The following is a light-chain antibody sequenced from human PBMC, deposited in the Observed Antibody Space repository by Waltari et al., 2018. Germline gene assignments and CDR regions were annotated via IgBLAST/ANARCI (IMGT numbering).Light chain of an antibody. CDR2: DVS. J-gene: IGLJ3*02. CDR1: SSDVGGHNY. Sequence: QSALTQPASVTGSPGRSLTISCPGTSSDVGGHNYVFWSPQHPGKAPKLIIYDVSNRPSGVSNRFSGSKSGNTASLTISGLQAEDEADYYCSSYTSSRIRVFGGGTKLTVL. CDR3: SSYTSSRIRV. V-gene: IGLV2-14*01.